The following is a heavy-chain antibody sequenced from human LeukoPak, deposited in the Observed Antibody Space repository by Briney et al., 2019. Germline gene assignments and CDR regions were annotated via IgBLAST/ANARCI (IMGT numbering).Heavy chain of an antibody. CDR1: GFTFSNYW. V-gene: IGHV3-7*05. CDR3: ARARNLDF. Sequence: GGSLRLSCAASGFTFSNYWMSWVRQAPGKGLEWVADIKEDGSEKYYVDSVKGQFTISRDNAKSSLYLQMNSLRAEDTAVYYCARARNLDFWGQGTLVTVSS. CDR2: IKEDGSEK. J-gene: IGHJ4*02.